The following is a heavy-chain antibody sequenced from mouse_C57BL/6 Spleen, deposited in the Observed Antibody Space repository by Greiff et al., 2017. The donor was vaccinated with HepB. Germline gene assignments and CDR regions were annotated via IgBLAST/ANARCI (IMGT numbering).Heavy chain of an antibody. Sequence: VQLKQPGAELVKPGASVKMSCKASGYTFTSYWITWVKQRPGQGLEWIGDIYPGSGSTNYNEKFKSKATLTVDTSSSTAYMQLSSLTSEDSAVYYCARYYGSSPWFAYWGRGTLVTVSA. J-gene: IGHJ3*01. D-gene: IGHD1-1*01. V-gene: IGHV1-55*01. CDR3: ARYYGSSPWFAY. CDR2: IYPGSGST. CDR1: GYTFTSYW.